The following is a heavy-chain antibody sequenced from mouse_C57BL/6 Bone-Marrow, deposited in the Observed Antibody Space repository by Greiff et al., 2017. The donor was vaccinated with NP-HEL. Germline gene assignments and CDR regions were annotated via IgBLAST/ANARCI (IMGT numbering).Heavy chain of an antibody. V-gene: IGHV1-26*01. J-gene: IGHJ1*03. CDR3: ARGGGSSPSYWYFDV. CDR1: GYTFTDYY. D-gene: IGHD1-1*01. CDR2: INPNNGGT. Sequence: EVQLQQSGPELVKPGASVKMSCKASGYTFTDYYMNWVKQSHGKSLEWIGDINPNNGGTSYNQKFKGKATLTVDKSSSTAYMELRSLTSEDSAVYYCARGGGSSPSYWYFDVWGTGTTVTVSS.